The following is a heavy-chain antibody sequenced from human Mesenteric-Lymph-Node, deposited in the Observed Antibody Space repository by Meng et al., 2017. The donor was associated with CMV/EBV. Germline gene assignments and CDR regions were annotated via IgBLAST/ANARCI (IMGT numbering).Heavy chain of an antibody. J-gene: IGHJ4*02. V-gene: IGHV3-66*02. CDR1: GFTVSSNY. CDR2: IYSGGST. D-gene: IGHD3-22*01. CDR3: ARSYYDSSGYPYFDY. Sequence: GESLKISCAASGFTVSSNYMSWVRQAPGKGLEWVSVIYSGGSTYYADSVKGRFTISRDSSKNTLSLQMNSLRAEDTAVYYCARSYYDSSGYPYFDYWGQGTLVTVSS.